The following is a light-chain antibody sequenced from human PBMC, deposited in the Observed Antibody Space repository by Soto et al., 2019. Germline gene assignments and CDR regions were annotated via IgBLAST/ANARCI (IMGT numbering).Light chain of an antibody. J-gene: IGLJ2*01. V-gene: IGLV4-69*01. Sequence: QLVLTQSPSASASLGASVKLTCTLSSGHINYAIAWHQQQSEKGPRYLMKLNSDGSHSKGDGIPDRFSGSSSGAERYLTISSLQSEDEADYSCQTWGSGIVVFGGGTKLTVL. CDR3: QTWGSGIVV. CDR1: SGHINYA. CDR2: LNSDGSH.